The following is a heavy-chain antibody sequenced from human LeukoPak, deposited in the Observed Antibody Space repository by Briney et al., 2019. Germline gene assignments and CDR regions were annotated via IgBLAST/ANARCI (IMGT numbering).Heavy chain of an antibody. D-gene: IGHD4-17*01. CDR2: IYYSGST. Sequence: SETLSLTCTVSGGSISSGGYYWSWIRQHPGKGLEWIGYIYYSGSTYYNPSLKSRVTISVDTSKNQFSLKLSSVTAADTAVYYCAREKLYGDLDYWGQGNPGHRLL. CDR3: AREKLYGDLDY. V-gene: IGHV4-31*03. J-gene: IGHJ4*02. CDR1: GGSISSGGYY.